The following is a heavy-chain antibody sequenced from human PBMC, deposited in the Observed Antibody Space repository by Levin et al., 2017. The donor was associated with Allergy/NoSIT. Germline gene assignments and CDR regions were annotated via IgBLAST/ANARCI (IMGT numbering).Heavy chain of an antibody. J-gene: IGHJ4*02. CDR3: AREYSGNVWGSYRILRGFDY. CDR1: GFTFSSYW. CDR2: INSDGSST. V-gene: IGHV3-74*01. D-gene: IGHD3-16*02. Sequence: GGSLRLSCAASGFTFSSYWMHWVRQAPGKGLVWVSRINSDGSSTSYADSVKGRFTISRDNAKNTLYLQMNSLRAEDTAVYYCAREYSGNVWGSYRILRGFDYWGQGTLVTVSS.